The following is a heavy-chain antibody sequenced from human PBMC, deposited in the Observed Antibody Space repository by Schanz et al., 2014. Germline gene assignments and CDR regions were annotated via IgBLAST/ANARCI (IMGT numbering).Heavy chain of an antibody. J-gene: IGHJ6*02. CDR1: GFSFSRYG. D-gene: IGHD1-20*01. CDR3: ARAADTWNSFYYGLDV. V-gene: IGHV3-30*03. CDR2: ISSDETVT. Sequence: QIQLVESGGGVVQPGTSLRLSCTISGFSFSRYGMHWVRQAPGKGLEWVAVISSDETVTYYVDSVKGRFTSSRDNAKNSLSLQTNSLRADDTAVYYCARAADTWNSFYYGLDVWGRGTTVTVSS.